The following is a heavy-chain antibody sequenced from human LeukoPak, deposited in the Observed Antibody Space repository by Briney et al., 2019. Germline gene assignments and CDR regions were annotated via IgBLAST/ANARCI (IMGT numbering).Heavy chain of an antibody. D-gene: IGHD1-26*01. V-gene: IGHV1-18*01. J-gene: IGHJ4*02. CDR1: GSTFSTYN. CDR3: ARPHSLGGSFYVFDY. Sequence: ASVKVSCQTSGSTFSTYNIAWVSPAPGQGLEWVGWVSTYNGNTGYAQTVQGRGGMTTDTSTNTAYMDLRSLRPDDTAVYYCARPHSLGGSFYVFDYWGQGTLITVSS. CDR2: VSTYNGNT.